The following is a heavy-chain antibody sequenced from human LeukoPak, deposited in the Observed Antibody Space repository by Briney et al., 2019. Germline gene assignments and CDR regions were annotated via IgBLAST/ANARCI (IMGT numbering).Heavy chain of an antibody. V-gene: IGHV3-53*01. CDR3: AREPLGSGYYSYYGMDV. CDR2: IYSGGST. Sequence: PGGSLRLSCAASGFTVSSNYMSWVRQAPGKGLEWVSVIYSGGSTYYADSVKGRFTISRDNSKNTLYLQMNSLRAEDTAVYYCAREPLGSGYYSYYGMDVWGQGTTVTVSS. J-gene: IGHJ6*02. CDR1: GFTVSSNY. D-gene: IGHD2-15*01.